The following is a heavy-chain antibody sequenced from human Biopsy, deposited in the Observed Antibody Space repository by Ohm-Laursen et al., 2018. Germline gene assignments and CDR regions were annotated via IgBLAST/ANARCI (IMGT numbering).Heavy chain of an antibody. Sequence: PRTLSLTCAVFGFFISRGHYWAWIRQPPGTGLEGVGEFSHTGTTIYNPSLDSRLTISVDKSKNHFSLRLTSVTAADTATYFCARGPYGDNAGAFDVWGQGTVVTVSS. V-gene: IGHV4-4*01. CDR3: ARGPYGDNAGAFDV. D-gene: IGHD4/OR15-4a*01. CDR1: GFFISRGHY. CDR2: FSHTGTT. J-gene: IGHJ3*01.